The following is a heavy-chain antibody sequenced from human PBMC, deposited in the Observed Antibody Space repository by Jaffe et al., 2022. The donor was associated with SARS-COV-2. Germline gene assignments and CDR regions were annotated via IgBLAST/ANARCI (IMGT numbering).Heavy chain of an antibody. CDR3: AKVLYDFWSGYARGGYYYYGMDV. CDR2: INSDGSST. D-gene: IGHD3-3*01. V-gene: IGHV3-74*01. Sequence: EVQLVESGGGLVQPGGSLRLSCAASGFTFSSYWMHWVRQAPGKGLVWVSRINSDGSSTSYADSVKGRFTISRDNAKNTLYLQMNSLRAEDTAVYYCAKVLYDFWSGYARGGYYYYGMDVWGQGTTVTVSS. J-gene: IGHJ6*02. CDR1: GFTFSSYW.